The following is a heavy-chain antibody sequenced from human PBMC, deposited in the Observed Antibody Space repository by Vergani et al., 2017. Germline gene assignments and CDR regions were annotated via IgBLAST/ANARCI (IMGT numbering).Heavy chain of an antibody. CDR2: VDPEDGET. CDR1: GYTFTDYY. D-gene: IGHD4-17*01. J-gene: IGHJ6*03. Sequence: EVQLVQSGAEVTKPGATVKISCKVSGYTFTDYYMHWVQQAPGKGLEWMGLVDPEDGETIYAEKFQGRVTITADTSTDTAYMELSSLRSEDTAVYYCATGAPGTVTYPMAYMDVWGKGTTVTVSS. V-gene: IGHV1-69-2*01. CDR3: ATGAPGTVTYPMAYMDV.